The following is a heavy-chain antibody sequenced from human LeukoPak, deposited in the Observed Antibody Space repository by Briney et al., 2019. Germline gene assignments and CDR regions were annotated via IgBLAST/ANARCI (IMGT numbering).Heavy chain of an antibody. Sequence: GGALRLSCAASEFSVGSNYMTWVRQAPGKGVEWVSLIYSGGSTYYADSVKGRFTISRDNSKNTLYLQMNSLRAEDTAVYYCARGGPAAARFDYWGQGTLVTVSS. CDR3: ARGGPAAARFDY. V-gene: IGHV3-66*01. D-gene: IGHD2-2*01. J-gene: IGHJ4*02. CDR2: IYSGGST. CDR1: EFSVGSNY.